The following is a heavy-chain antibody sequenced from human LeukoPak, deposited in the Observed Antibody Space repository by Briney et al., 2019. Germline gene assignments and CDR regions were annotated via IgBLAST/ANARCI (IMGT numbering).Heavy chain of an antibody. Sequence: PSETLSLTCNVSGDSITSDYWSWIRQSPGKGLEWIGYINYGGNSDYNPSLNSRVTISVNRSKKQVSLKMRSMTAADTAVYYCARLDCISKTCYNYWAPGALVTVSS. CDR3: ARLDCISKTCYNY. J-gene: IGHJ4*02. V-gene: IGHV4-59*08. D-gene: IGHD3-10*01. CDR2: INYGGNS. CDR1: GDSITSDY.